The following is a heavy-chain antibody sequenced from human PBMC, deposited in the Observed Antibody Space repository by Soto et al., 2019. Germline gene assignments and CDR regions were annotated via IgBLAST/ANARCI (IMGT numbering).Heavy chain of an antibody. CDR2: IYYSGST. J-gene: IGHJ4*02. D-gene: IGHD6-19*01. V-gene: IGHV4-59*01. CDR3: ASTLVGGWAIDY. CDR1: GGSISSYY. Sequence: SETLSLTCTVSGGSISSYYWSWIRQPPGKGLEWIGYIYYSGSTNYNPSLKSRVTISVDTSNNQFSLKLSSVTAADTAVYYCASTLVGGWAIDYWGQGILVTVSS.